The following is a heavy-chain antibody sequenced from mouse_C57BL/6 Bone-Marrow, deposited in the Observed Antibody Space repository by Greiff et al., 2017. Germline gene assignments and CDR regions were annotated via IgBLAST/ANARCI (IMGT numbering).Heavy chain of an antibody. D-gene: IGHD1-1*01. CDR1: GYAFSSSW. CDR3: ARFEYGSSYDYFDY. V-gene: IGHV1-82*01. Sequence: VKLQQSGPELVKPGASVKISCKASGYAFSSSWMNWVKQRPGKGLEWIGRIYTGDGDTNYNGTFKGKATLTADKSSSTAYEQLSIQTSEDSAVYFCARFEYGSSYDYFDYWGQGTTLTVSS. CDR2: IYTGDGDT. J-gene: IGHJ2*01.